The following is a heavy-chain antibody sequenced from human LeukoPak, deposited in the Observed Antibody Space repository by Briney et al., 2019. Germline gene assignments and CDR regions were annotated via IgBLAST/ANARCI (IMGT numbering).Heavy chain of an antibody. CDR1: GFTFDDYD. V-gene: IGHV3-20*04. D-gene: IGHD3-10*01. Sequence: GGSLRLSCAASGFTFDDYDMNWVRQGPGKGLEWVSRSNWNGGRTGYADSVEGRFTISRDNAKNSLYLQMNSLRAEDTALYYCARSFGQLSSSYFDYWGQGTLVTVSS. CDR2: SNWNGGRT. J-gene: IGHJ4*02. CDR3: ARSFGQLSSSYFDY.